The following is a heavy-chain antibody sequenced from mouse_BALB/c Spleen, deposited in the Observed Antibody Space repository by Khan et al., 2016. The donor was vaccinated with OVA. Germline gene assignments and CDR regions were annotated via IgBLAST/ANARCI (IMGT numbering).Heavy chain of an antibody. CDR2: IWGGGNT. CDR1: GFSLSRYN. D-gene: IGHD2-14*01. Sequence: VELVESGPGLVAPSQGLSITCTVSGFSLSRYNIHWIRQPPGKGLGWLGMIWGGGNTDYNSTLKIRLSISKDNSKSQVFLKMNSLQTDDTAVYFCARAYYRSDGYYAMDYWGQGTSVTVSS. V-gene: IGHV2-6-4*01. CDR3: ARAYYRSDGYYAMDY. J-gene: IGHJ4*01.